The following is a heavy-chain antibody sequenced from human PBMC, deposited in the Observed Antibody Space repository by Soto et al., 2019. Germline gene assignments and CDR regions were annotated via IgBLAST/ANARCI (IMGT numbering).Heavy chain of an antibody. CDR3: ARGPTDYYDNSGNYFLDY. D-gene: IGHD3-22*01. J-gene: IGHJ4*02. V-gene: IGHV1-18*01. Sequence: QVQLVQSGAEVKKPGDSVKVSCKASGYTFTTYGTSWVRQAPGQGLDWMGWISTYNGNTKYAERLQGRVTMTTDTTTSTAYMELRSLRSDDTAVYYCARGPTDYYDNSGNYFLDYWGQGTLVTVSS. CDR1: GYTFTTYG. CDR2: ISTYNGNT.